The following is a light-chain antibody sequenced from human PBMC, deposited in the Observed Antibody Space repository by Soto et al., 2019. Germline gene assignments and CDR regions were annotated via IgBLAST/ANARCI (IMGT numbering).Light chain of an antibody. CDR1: SSNIGAGSD. CDR3: QSYDSSRRAWV. J-gene: IGLJ3*02. V-gene: IGLV1-40*01. Sequence: QAVVTQPPSLSGAPGQTITISCTGSSSNIGAGSDVHWFQHLPGTAPKVLIYGNNNRPSGVPDRCYGSKSGTSGSLAITGLQAGDEADYYCQSYDSSRRAWVFGGGTKLTVL. CDR2: GNN.